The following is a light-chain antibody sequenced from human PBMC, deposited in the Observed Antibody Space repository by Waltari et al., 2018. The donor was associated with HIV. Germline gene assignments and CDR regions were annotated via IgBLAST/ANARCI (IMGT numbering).Light chain of an antibody. CDR2: DAS. V-gene: IGKV3-20*01. J-gene: IGKJ4*02. CDR1: QSVNGNY. CDR3: QQYNSSPLT. Sequence: EIVLTQSPGALSLSPGERATLSCRASQSVNGNYLACYQHKLEQPPSLFISDASVSATGIPGRFSGGGSGTDFTLTISRLAPEYVAVYYCQQYNSSPLTFGGGTKVEIK.